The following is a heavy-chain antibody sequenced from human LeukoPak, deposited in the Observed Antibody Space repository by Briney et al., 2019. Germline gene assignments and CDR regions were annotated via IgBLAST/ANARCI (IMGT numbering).Heavy chain of an antibody. CDR3: ARDKYGGNSNAFDI. CDR2: IGTDGSST. V-gene: IGHV3-74*01. J-gene: IGHJ3*02. Sequence: GGSLRLSCAASGFTFSSYWMHWVRQVPGKGLVWVSRIGTDGSSTTYADYVKGRFSISRDNAKNTMYLQMNSLRAEDTAVYYCARDKYGGNSNAFDIWGQGTLVTVSS. CDR1: GFTFSSYW. D-gene: IGHD4-23*01.